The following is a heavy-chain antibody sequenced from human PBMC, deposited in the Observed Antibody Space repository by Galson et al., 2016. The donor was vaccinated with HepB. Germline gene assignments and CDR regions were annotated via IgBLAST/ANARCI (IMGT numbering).Heavy chain of an antibody. D-gene: IGHD3/OR15-3a*01. CDR3: ARGTGTGGYFDY. V-gene: IGHV1-46*01. CDR1: GFTSDY. CDR2: INPNGDTT. Sequence: SVKVSCKASGFTSDYIHWVRQAPGQGLEWMGIINPNGDTTTYAQKFQGRVSMTRDTSTSTVYMELSSLRSEDTAVYYCARGTGTGGYFDYWGQGTLVTVSS. J-gene: IGHJ4*02.